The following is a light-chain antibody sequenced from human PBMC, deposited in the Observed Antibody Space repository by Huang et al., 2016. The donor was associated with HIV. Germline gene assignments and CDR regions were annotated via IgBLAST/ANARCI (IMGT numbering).Light chain of an antibody. Sequence: DIQMTQSPSTLSASIGDRVTITCRASQSISNWLAWYQQKPGKAPKLLIYKASSLESGDPSRFSGSGSGTEFTLTISSLQPDDFATYYCQQYNNYPLTFGGGTNVEIK. CDR2: KAS. J-gene: IGKJ4*01. V-gene: IGKV1-5*03. CDR3: QQYNNYPLT. CDR1: QSISNW.